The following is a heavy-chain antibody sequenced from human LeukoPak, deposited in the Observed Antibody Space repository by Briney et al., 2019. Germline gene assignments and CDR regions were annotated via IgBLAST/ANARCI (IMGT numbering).Heavy chain of an antibody. CDR2: ISSSGSTI. Sequence: GGSLRLSCAASGFTFSDYYMSWIRQAPGKGLEWVSYISSSGSTIYYADSVKGRFTISRDNAKNSLYLQMNSLRAEDTAVYYCARDLKYCSSTSCYKSHWYFDLWGRGTLVTVSS. J-gene: IGHJ2*01. D-gene: IGHD2-2*02. CDR1: GFTFSDYY. V-gene: IGHV3-11*01. CDR3: ARDLKYCSSTSCYKSHWYFDL.